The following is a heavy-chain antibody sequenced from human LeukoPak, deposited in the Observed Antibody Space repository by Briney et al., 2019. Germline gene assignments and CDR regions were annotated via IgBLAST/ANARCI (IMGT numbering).Heavy chain of an antibody. CDR2: ISGSGGST. Sequence: GGSLRLSCAASGFTFSSYAMSWVRQAPGKGLEWVSAISGSGGSTYYADSVKGRFTISRDNSKNTLYLQMNSLRAEDTAVYYCAKALIVVPGSYYMDVWGKGTTVTVSS. J-gene: IGHJ6*03. V-gene: IGHV3-23*01. CDR1: GFTFSSYA. CDR3: AKALIVVPGSYYMDV. D-gene: IGHD2-2*01.